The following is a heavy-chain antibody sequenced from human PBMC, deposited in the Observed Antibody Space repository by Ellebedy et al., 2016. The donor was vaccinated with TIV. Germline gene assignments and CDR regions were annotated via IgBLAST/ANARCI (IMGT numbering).Heavy chain of an antibody. D-gene: IGHD5-18*01. CDR1: GGSISSSNYY. CDR2: IYYSGST. CDR3: ARQGYRGYSYGATYTPFDY. J-gene: IGHJ4*02. V-gene: IGHV4-39*01. Sequence: MPGGSLRLSCTVSGGSISSSNYYWGWIRQPPGKGLEWIGSIYYSGSTYYNPSLKSRVTISVDTSKNQFSLKLSSVTAADTAVYYCARQGYRGYSYGATYTPFDYWGQGTLVTVSS.